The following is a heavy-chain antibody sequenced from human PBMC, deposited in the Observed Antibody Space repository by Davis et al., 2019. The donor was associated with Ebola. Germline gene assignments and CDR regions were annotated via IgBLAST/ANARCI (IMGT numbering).Heavy chain of an antibody. CDR2: IAYDGRYE. Sequence: GGSLRLSCAVSGITFSRYAMHWVRQAPGKGLEWVTDIAYDGRYESYAESVKGRFTISRDNSKNILYLQMSSLRAEDTAVYYCVKGIVGTAKVYWGQGTLVTVSS. D-gene: IGHD1-26*01. J-gene: IGHJ4*02. CDR3: VKGIVGTAKVY. CDR1: GITFSRYA. V-gene: IGHV3-30*14.